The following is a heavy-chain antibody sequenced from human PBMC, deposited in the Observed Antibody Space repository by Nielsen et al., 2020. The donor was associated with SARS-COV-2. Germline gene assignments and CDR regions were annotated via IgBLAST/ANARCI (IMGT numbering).Heavy chain of an antibody. CDR1: GGSISSGGYY. CDR3: ASSGSGSYYNFDY. CDR2: IYYSGST. D-gene: IGHD3-10*01. V-gene: IGHV4-31*03. Sequence: SETLSLTCTVSGGSISSGGYYWSWIRQHPGKGLEWIGYIYYSGSTYYNPSLKSRVTISVDTSKNQFSLKLSSVTAADTAVYYCASSGSGSYYNFDYWGQGTLVTVSS. J-gene: IGHJ4*02.